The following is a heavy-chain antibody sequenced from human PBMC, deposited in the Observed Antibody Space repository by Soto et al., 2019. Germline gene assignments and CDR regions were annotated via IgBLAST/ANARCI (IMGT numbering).Heavy chain of an antibody. V-gene: IGHV4-59*01. CDR2: IYYSGST. Sequence: SETLSLTCIVSGGSITSYHWSWIRQPPGKGLEWIGYIYYSGSTNYNPSLKSRVTISVDTSKNQFSLKLSSVTAADTAVYYCARGTGGTCSSTSCYHFDYWGQGTLVTVSS. CDR1: GGSITSYH. J-gene: IGHJ4*02. CDR3: ARGTGGTCSSTSCYHFDY. D-gene: IGHD2-2*01.